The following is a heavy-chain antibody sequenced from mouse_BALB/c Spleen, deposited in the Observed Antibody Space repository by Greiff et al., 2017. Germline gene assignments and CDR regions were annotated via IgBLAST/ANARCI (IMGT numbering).Heavy chain of an antibody. Sequence: EVQLVESGGGLVQPGGSLKLSCAASGFTFSSYTMSWVRQTPEKRLEWVAYISNGGGSTYYPDTVKGRFTISRDNAKNTLYLQMSSLKSEDTAMYYCARDSSGYEWFAYWGQGTLVTVSA. CDR2: ISNGGGST. CDR3: ARDSSGYEWFAY. V-gene: IGHV5-12-2*01. J-gene: IGHJ3*01. D-gene: IGHD3-2*01. CDR1: GFTFSSYT.